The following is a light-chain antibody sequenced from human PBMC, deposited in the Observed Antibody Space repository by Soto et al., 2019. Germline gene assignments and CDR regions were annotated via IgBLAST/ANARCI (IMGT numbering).Light chain of an antibody. Sequence: IRLSQSPATLSLSTGKRATLSCRASQNISSYLIWYQQKPGQAPRLPIYDVSNRATGIPARFSGSGSGTDFTLTISSLEPEDFAVYYCQQRSNWPRTFGQGTKVAIK. J-gene: IGKJ1*01. CDR3: QQRSNWPRT. CDR2: DVS. V-gene: IGKV3-11*01. CDR1: QNISSY.